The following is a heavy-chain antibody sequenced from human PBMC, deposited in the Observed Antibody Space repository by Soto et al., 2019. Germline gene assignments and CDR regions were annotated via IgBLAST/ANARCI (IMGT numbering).Heavy chain of an antibody. CDR1: GGTFSSYA. CDR2: IIPIFGTA. J-gene: IGHJ4*02. D-gene: IGHD5-12*01. CDR3: ARGDPGMATTDY. V-gene: IGHV1-69*12. Sequence: QVQLVQSGAEVKKPGSSVKVSCKASGGTFSSYAISWVRQAPGQGLEWMGGIIPIFGTANYAQKFQGRVRICAXXSTSTAYMELSSLRSEDTAVYYCARGDPGMATTDYWGQGTLVTVSS.